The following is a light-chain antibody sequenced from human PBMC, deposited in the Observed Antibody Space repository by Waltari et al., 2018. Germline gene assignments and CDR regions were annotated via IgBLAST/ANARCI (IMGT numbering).Light chain of an antibody. V-gene: IGKV1-5*03. CDR3: QQYKSYKT. CDR2: GAS. CDR1: QSSTTP. Sequence: DIQMTQSPSTLSASVGDTVSISCRASQSSTTPLAWYQQKPGKAPDVLIYGASNLESGVPSRFSGSGSGTEFTLTISSLQPDDFATYYCQQYKSYKTFGQGTRVEIK. J-gene: IGKJ1*01.